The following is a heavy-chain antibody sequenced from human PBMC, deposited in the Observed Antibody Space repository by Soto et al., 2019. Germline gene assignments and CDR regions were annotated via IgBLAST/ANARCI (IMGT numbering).Heavy chain of an antibody. Sequence: LSLPCTLSGASITSTTYFCAWIRKPPGKGLEGVVSIYYSFKTHYNPSLKSRVTIPVDRSKNQFSLQMSSVTAADTAVYYCAKNLPITVRFHXWGQASLVTVSX. D-gene: IGHD1-20*01. J-gene: IGHJ4*02. CDR2: IYYSFKT. V-gene: IGHV4-39*01. CDR3: AKNLPITVRFHX. CDR1: GASITSTTYF.